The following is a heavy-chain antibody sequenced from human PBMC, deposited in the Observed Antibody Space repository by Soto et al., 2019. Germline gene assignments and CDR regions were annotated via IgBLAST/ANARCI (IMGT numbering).Heavy chain of an antibody. Sequence: ELQMVESGGGLVQPGRSLRLSCAASGFTFDDYAMHWVRQAPGKCLAWVSGIAWDSNKKHYADPVKGRFTISIDNAKNSLFLPMDSLRPEATDFYCCAKANGFSLSLQWDGFDHWGQGALLSVSS. V-gene: IGHV3-9*01. J-gene: IGHJ5*02. CDR2: IAWDSNKK. CDR1: GFTFDDYA. CDR3: AKANGFSLSLQWDGFDH. D-gene: IGHD1-26*01.